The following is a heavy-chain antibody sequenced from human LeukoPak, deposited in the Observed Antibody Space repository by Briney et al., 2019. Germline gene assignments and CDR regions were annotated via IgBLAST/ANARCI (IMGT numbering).Heavy chain of an antibody. J-gene: IGHJ6*03. CDR2: FDPEDGET. D-gene: IGHD6-13*01. V-gene: IGHV1-24*01. CDR3: ATRAAGYYYYYMDV. CDR1: GYTLTELS. Sequence: ASVKVSCKVSGYTLTELSMHWVRQAPGKGLEWMGGFDPEDGETIYAQKFQGRVTMTEDTSTDTAYMELSSLRSEDTAVYYCATRAAGYYYYYMDVWGKGTTVTVSS.